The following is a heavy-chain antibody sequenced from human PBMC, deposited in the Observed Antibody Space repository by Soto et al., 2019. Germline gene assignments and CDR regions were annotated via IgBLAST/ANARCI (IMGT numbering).Heavy chain of an antibody. CDR1: GFTFDDYA. D-gene: IGHD2-21*02. V-gene: IGHV3-9*01. CDR2: ISWNSGSI. CDR3: AKDVGGGNLQRDAFDI. J-gene: IGHJ3*02. Sequence: EVQLVESGGGLVQPGRSLRLSCAASGFTFDDYAMLWVRQAPGKGLEWVSGISWNSGSIGYADSVKGRFTISRDNAKNSLYLQMNSLRAEDTALYYCAKDVGGGNLQRDAFDIWGQGTMVTVSS.